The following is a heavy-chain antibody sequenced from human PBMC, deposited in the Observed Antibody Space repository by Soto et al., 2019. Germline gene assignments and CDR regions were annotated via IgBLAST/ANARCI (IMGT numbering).Heavy chain of an antibody. CDR2: IYWDDDK. J-gene: IGHJ4*02. CDR3: VHSYRDSSSYYLFFDY. V-gene: IGHV2-5*02. D-gene: IGHD3-22*01. CDR1: GFSLSTSGVG. Sequence: QITLKESGPTLVKPTQTLTLTCTFSGFSLSTSGVGVGWIRQPPGKALEWLALIYWDDDKRYSPSLKSRLTITKDTSKNQVVLTMTNMDPVDTATYYCVHSYRDSSSYYLFFDYWGQGTLVTVSS.